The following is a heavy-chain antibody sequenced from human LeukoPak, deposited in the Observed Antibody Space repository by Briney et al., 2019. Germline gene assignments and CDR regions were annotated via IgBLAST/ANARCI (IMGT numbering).Heavy chain of an antibody. D-gene: IGHD3-10*01. V-gene: IGHV1-2*02. CDR3: VRESTGDLSFDH. CDR1: GYTFTGYY. J-gene: IGHJ4*02. Sequence: ASVKVSCKASGYTFTGYYMHWVRQAPGQGLEWMGWINPNGGGTNYAQKFLGRVTMTRDMSISTVYMELSSLRSDDTAVYYCVRESTGDLSFDHWGQGTLVTVSS. CDR2: INPNGGGT.